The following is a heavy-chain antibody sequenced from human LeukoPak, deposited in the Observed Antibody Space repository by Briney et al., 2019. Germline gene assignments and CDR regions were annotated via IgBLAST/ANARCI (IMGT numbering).Heavy chain of an antibody. CDR3: AKASGSYSYFDY. CDR2: TWYDGSNK. D-gene: IGHD1-26*01. J-gene: IGHJ4*02. CDR1: GFTFSNFG. V-gene: IGHV3-33*06. Sequence: GTSLRLSCAASGFTFSNFGMHWVRQAPDKGLEWVAATWYDGSNKYYADSVKGRFTISRDNSKNTLYLQMNSLRAEDTAVYYCAKASGSYSYFDYWGQGTLVTVSS.